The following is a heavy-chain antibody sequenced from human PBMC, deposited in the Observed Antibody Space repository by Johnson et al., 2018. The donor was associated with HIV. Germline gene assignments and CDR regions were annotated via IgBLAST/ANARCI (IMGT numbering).Heavy chain of an antibody. Sequence: QVQLVESGGGVVQPGRSLRLSCSASGFTFRSYDMHSVRQAPGKALEWVAVITYDGTKQYFAAFVQGRFNISRENSKNTLYLQMNSVRPEDAAVYSCAKPPSMGADAFDIWGQGTMVTVSS. CDR1: GFTFRSYD. J-gene: IGHJ3*02. V-gene: IGHV3-30*18. D-gene: IGHD3-16*01. CDR2: ITYDGTKQ. CDR3: AKPPSMGADAFDI.